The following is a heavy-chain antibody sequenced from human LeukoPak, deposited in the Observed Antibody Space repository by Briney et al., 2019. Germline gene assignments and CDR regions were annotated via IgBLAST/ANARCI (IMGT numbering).Heavy chain of an antibody. CDR1: GFTFTSDA. Sequence: GRSLRLSCVASGFTFTSDAMNWVRQAPGKGLEWVSSTVSRGTTQYADSVKGRFTVSRDTSKNTLYLQMNSLRADDTAVYYCAKCSTSAHTTGWCNWIDPWGQGTLVTVSS. J-gene: IGHJ5*02. CDR3: AKCSTSAHTTGWCNWIDP. D-gene: IGHD6-19*01. CDR2: TVSRGTT. V-gene: IGHV3-23*01.